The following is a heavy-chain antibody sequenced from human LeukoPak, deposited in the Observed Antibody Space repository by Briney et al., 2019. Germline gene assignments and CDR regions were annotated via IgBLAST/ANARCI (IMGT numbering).Heavy chain of an antibody. Sequence: PSETLSLTCTVSGGSISSHYWSWIRQPPGKGLEWIGYIYYSGSTNYNPSLKSRVTISVDTSKNQFSLKLSSVTAADTAVYYCARGFCGGDCYSGSLEYNYYYYMGVWGKGTTVTVSS. CDR3: ARGFCGGDCYSGSLEYNYYYYMGV. CDR2: IYYSGST. CDR1: GGSISSHY. D-gene: IGHD2-21*02. J-gene: IGHJ6*03. V-gene: IGHV4-59*11.